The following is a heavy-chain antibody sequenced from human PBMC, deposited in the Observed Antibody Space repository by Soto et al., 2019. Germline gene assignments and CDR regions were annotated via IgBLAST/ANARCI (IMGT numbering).Heavy chain of an antibody. CDR2: INPNGGGT. CDR3: ARGEQLVHFDS. J-gene: IGHJ4*01. CDR1: GYTFTGYY. V-gene: IGHV1-2*04. Sequence: GASVKVSCKASGYTFTGYYVHWVRQAPGEGLEWMGRINPNGGGTNYAQKFEGWVTMTTDTSISTAYMELSRLNFDDTAVYYCARGEQLVHFDSWGQGTLVTVSS. D-gene: IGHD6-6*01.